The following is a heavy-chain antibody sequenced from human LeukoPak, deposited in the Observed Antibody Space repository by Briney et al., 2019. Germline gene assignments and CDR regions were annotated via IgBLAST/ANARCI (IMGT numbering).Heavy chain of an antibody. D-gene: IGHD2-2*01. Sequence: GGSLRLSCAASGFTFSSYSMNWDRQAPGKGLEWVSSISSSSSYIYYADSVKGRFTISRDNAKNSLYLQMNSLRAEDTAVYYCAGYAGAPSTFDYWGQGTLVTVSS. CDR3: AGYAGAPSTFDY. CDR1: GFTFSSYS. V-gene: IGHV3-21*01. J-gene: IGHJ4*02. CDR2: ISSSSSYI.